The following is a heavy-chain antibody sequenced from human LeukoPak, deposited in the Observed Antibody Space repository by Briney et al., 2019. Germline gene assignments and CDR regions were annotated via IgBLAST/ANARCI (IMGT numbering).Heavy chain of an antibody. D-gene: IGHD4-23*01. CDR2: ISWNSGFI. CDR1: GFTFDDYA. CDR3: AKGVNYYYYYMDV. Sequence: GGSLRLSCAASGFTFDDYAMHWVRQAPGKGLEWVSGISWNSGFIGYAGSVKGRFTISRDNAKNSLYLQVNSLRAEDTALYYCAKGVNYYYYYMDVWGKGTTVTVSS. V-gene: IGHV3-9*01. J-gene: IGHJ6*03.